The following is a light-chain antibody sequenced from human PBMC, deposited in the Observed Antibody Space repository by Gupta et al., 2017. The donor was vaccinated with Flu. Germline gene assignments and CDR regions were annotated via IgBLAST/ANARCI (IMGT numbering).Light chain of an antibody. Sequence: EIVMTQSPATLSVSPGERATLSCRASQSVSSNLAWYQQKPGQAPRLLIYGASTRATGIPARFSGSGSGTEFTLTISSLQSEDFAVYYCQQDYNWPYTFDQGTKLEIK. CDR1: QSVSSN. CDR2: GAS. V-gene: IGKV3-15*01. CDR3: QQDYNWPYT. J-gene: IGKJ2*01.